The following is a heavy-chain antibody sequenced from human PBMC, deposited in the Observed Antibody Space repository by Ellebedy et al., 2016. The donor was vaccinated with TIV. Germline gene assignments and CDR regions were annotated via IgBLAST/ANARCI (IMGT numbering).Heavy chain of an antibody. CDR2: INHSGST. V-gene: IGHV4-34*01. J-gene: IGHJ4*02. Sequence: SETLSLTCAVYGGSFSGYYWSWIRQPPGKGLEWIGEINHSGSTNYNPSLKSRVTVSVDTSKNQFSLKLSSVTAADTAVYYCARAHPTVGIQWGQGTLVTVSS. D-gene: IGHD4-23*01. CDR1: GGSFSGYY. CDR3: ARAHPTVGIQ.